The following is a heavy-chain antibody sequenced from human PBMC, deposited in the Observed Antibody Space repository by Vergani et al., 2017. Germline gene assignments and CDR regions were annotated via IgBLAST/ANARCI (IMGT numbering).Heavy chain of an antibody. Sequence: EVQLLESGGGLVQPGGSLRLSCAASGFTFSSYAMSWVRQAPGKGLEWVSAISGSGGSTYYADSVKGRFTISRDNSKNTLYLQMNSLRAEDTAVYYCAKGAREYQLLKVTYDYYYYMDVGGKGTTVTVSS. CDR3: AKGAREYQLLKVTYDYYYYMDV. V-gene: IGHV3-23*01. D-gene: IGHD2-2*01. CDR1: GFTFSSYA. CDR2: ISGSGGST. J-gene: IGHJ6*03.